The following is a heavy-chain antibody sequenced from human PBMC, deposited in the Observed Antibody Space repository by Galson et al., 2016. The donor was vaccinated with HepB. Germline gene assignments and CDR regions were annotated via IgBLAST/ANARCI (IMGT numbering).Heavy chain of an antibody. V-gene: IGHV3-53*01. Sequence: SLRLSCAASGFTVSGNYMSWVRQAPGKGLEWVSIIYGGGSLFYADSVKGRFTLSRDNSKNTLYLRMNSLRAEDTAVYYCATNIYNSGLLYFDFWGQGTLVTVSS. CDR2: IYGGGSL. J-gene: IGHJ4*02. CDR1: GFTVSGNY. D-gene: IGHD6-19*01. CDR3: ATNIYNSGLLYFDF.